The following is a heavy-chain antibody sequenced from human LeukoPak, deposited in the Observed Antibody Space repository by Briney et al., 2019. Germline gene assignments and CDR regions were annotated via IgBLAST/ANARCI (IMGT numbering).Heavy chain of an antibody. CDR2: ISSSSSYI. CDR3: ASSYFDNSLHAYDI. V-gene: IGHV3-21*01. Sequence: GGSLRLSCAASGFTFSSYSMNWVRQAPGKGLEWVSSISSSSSYIYYADSVKGRFTISRDNAKNSLYLQMNSLRAEDTAVYFCASSYFDNSLHAYDIWGQGTMVTVSS. CDR1: GFTFSSYS. J-gene: IGHJ3*02. D-gene: IGHD3-22*01.